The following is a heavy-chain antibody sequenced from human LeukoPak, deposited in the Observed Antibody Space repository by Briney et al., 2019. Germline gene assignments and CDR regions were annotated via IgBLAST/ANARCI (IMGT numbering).Heavy chain of an antibody. J-gene: IGHJ4*02. CDR2: INHSGST. CDR1: GGSISSYY. D-gene: IGHD1-26*01. CDR3: ASGIVGATDY. Sequence: SETLSLTCTVSGGSISSYYWSWIRQPPGKGLEWIGEINHSGSTNYNPSLKSRVTISVDTSKNQFSLKLSSVTAADTAVYYCASGIVGATDYWGQGTLVTVSS. V-gene: IGHV4-34*01.